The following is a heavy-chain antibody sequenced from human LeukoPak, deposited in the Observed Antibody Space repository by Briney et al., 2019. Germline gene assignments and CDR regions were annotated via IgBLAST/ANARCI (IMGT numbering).Heavy chain of an antibody. CDR3: GTKWPEGYY. CDR2: IIPILGIA. J-gene: IGHJ4*02. V-gene: IGHV1-69*02. Sequence: SVKVSCKASGGTFSSYTISWVRQAPGQGLEWMGRIIPILGIANYAQKFQGRVTMTEDTSTDTAYMELSSLRSEDTAVYYCGTKWPEGYYWGQGTLVTVSS. D-gene: IGHD1-14*01. CDR1: GGTFSSYT.